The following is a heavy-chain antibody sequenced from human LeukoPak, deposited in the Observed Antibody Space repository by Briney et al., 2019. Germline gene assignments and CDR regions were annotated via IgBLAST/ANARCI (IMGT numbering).Heavy chain of an antibody. J-gene: IGHJ4*02. D-gene: IGHD5-18*01. CDR2: ISTSSSYI. Sequence: GGSLTLSCAASGFTFSSYSMNWVRQAPGKGLEWVSSISTSSSYIYYVDSVKGRFTISRDNAKNSLYLQLNSLRAEDTAVYYCVRVLYSFGRPYYFDYWGQGTLVTVSS. V-gene: IGHV3-21*01. CDR3: VRVLYSFGRPYYFDY. CDR1: GFTFSSYS.